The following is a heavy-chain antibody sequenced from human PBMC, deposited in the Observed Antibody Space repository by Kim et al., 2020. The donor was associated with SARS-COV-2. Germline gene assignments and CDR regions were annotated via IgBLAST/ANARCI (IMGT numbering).Heavy chain of an antibody. Sequence: SETLSLTCTVSGGSISSYYWSWIRQPAGKGLEWIGRIYTSGSTNYNPSLKSRVTMSVDTSKNQFSLKLSSVTAADTAVYYCARTLSPYYYGSGTLYGMDVWGQGTTVTVSS. D-gene: IGHD3-10*01. CDR1: GGSISSYY. J-gene: IGHJ6*02. CDR3: ARTLSPYYYGSGTLYGMDV. V-gene: IGHV4-4*07. CDR2: IYTSGST.